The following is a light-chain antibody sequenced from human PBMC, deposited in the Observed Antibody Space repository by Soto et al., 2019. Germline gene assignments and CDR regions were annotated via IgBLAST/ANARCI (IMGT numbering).Light chain of an antibody. V-gene: IGKV1-33*01. Sequence: DIQMTQSPSSLSASVGDRVTITCQASQDITNYLNWYQQKPGKATKLLIYDASTLETGVPSRFSGSGSGTDFTLTISRLDPEDFAVYYCQQYGSSPLTFRGGTKVDIK. CDR1: QDITNY. CDR3: QQYGSSPLT. CDR2: DAS. J-gene: IGKJ4*01.